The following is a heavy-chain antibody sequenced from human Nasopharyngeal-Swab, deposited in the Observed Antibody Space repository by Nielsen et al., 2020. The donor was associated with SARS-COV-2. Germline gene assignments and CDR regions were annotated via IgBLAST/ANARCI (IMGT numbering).Heavy chain of an antibody. CDR2: IYTSGST. CDR1: GGSISSGRYY. CDR3: AREPSGSYRDYFDY. Sequence: SETLSSTCTVSGGSISSGRYYWSWIRQPAGKGLEWIGRIYTSGSTNYNPSLKSRVTISVDTSKNQFSLKLSSVTAADTAVYYCAREPSGSYRDYFDYWGQGTLVTVSS. J-gene: IGHJ4*02. V-gene: IGHV4-61*02. D-gene: IGHD1-26*01.